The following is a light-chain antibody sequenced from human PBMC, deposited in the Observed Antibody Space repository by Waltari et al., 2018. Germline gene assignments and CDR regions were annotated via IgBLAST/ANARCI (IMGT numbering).Light chain of an antibody. J-gene: IGLJ2*01. CDR3: AAWDDGLGGPG. V-gene: IGLV1-47*01. Sequence: QSVLTQSPSVSETPGQKITISCSGSHSNIGSNFVNWYQHVPGTAPKILIYENSQRPTGVPDRFAASKSGTSASLAISGLQAKEEADYYCAAWDDGLGGPGFGGGTKVTVL. CDR1: HSNIGSNF. CDR2: ENS.